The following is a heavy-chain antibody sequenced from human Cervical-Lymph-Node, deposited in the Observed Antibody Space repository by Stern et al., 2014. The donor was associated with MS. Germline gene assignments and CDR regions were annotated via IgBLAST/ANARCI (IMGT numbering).Heavy chain of an antibody. CDR2: IYPGDSDT. CDR3: ARRERSSVDSNGYYY. Sequence: EVQLVQSGAEVKKPGESLKISCKGSGYIFMNYWIGWVRQMPGKGLEWMGIIYPGDSDTRYSPSFQGQVSISADTSISTAYLQWSSLKASDTAMYYCARRERSSVDSNGYYYWGQGTLVTVSS. D-gene: IGHD3-22*01. CDR1: GYIFMNYW. J-gene: IGHJ4*02. V-gene: IGHV5-51*01.